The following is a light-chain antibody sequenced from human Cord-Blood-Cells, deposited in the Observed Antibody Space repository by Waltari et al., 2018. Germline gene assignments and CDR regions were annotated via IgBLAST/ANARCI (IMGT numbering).Light chain of an antibody. CDR2: GAS. Sequence: EIVLTQSPGPLPLSPGDRATLSCRASQSVSSSYFAWYQHQPGQAPRLLIYGASSRATGVPDRLSGSGSGTDFTLTISRLEPEDFAVYYCQQYGSSPLTFGGGTKVEIK. J-gene: IGKJ4*01. V-gene: IGKV3-20*01. CDR1: QSVSSSY. CDR3: QQYGSSPLT.